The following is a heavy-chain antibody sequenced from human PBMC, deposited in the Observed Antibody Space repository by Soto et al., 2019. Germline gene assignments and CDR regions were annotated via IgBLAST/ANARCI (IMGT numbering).Heavy chain of an antibody. V-gene: IGHV4-59*12. CDR2: IYYSGST. Sequence: SETLSLTCIVSGGSISSFYWGWIRQPPGKGLEWIGNIYYSGSTNYNPSLKSRVTISVDTSKNQFSLKLSSVTAADTAVYFCARDRPGYFDSSGYPTWAFDYWGQGTLVTVSS. CDR3: ARDRPGYFDSSGYPTWAFDY. J-gene: IGHJ4*02. D-gene: IGHD3-22*01. CDR1: GGSISSFY.